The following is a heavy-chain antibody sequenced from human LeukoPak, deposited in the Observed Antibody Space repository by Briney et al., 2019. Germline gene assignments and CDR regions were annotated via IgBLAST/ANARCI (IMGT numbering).Heavy chain of an antibody. CDR1: GFTFSSYW. CDR3: ARDPGDYFGGY. CDR2: IKQDGSEK. V-gene: IGHV3-7*01. D-gene: IGHD4-17*01. J-gene: IGHJ4*02. Sequence: GGSLRLSCVASGFTFSSYWMSWVRKAPGKGLEWVANIKQDGSEKYYVDSVKGRFTISRDNTKNSLYLQMRSLRAEDTAVFYCARDPGDYFGGYWGQGTLVTVSS.